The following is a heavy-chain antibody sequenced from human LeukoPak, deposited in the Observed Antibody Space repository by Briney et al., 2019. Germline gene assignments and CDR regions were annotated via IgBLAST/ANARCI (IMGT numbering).Heavy chain of an antibody. Sequence: GRSLRLSCAASGFTFSSYAMHWVRQAPGKGLEWVAVISYDGSNKYYADSVKGRLTISRDNSKNTLYLQMNSLRAEDTAVYYCARDTESSSWSGVFDYWGQGTLVTVSS. CDR1: GFTFSSYA. J-gene: IGHJ4*02. CDR2: ISYDGSNK. V-gene: IGHV3-30*04. CDR3: ARDTESSSWSGVFDY. D-gene: IGHD6-13*01.